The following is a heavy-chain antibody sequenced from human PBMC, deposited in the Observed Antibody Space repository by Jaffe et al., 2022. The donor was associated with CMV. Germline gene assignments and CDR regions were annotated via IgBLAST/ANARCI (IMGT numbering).Heavy chain of an antibody. CDR2: ITGSGDRT. J-gene: IGHJ4*02. Sequence: EVQLLESGGGLEQPGGSLRLSCLASGPAFNNFAMSWVRQTPGKGLEWVSTITGSGDRTYYADSVKGRFTISRDNSKNTLYLQMNSLRAEDTALYYCVSDRRQQAIHFQGFYWGQGTLVTVSS. CDR3: VSDRRQQAIHFQGFY. CDR1: GPAFNNFA. V-gene: IGHV3-23*01. D-gene: IGHD6-13*01.